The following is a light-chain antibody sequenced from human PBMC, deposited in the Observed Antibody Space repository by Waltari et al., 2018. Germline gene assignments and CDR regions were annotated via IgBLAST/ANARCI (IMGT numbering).Light chain of an antibody. J-gene: IGKJ1*01. CDR3: QRYDNVPPWT. CDR1: RSVRNN. Sequence: LSQYPAILPASPDDRVTLSCRARRSVRNNLAWYQDKPGQPPRLLIYVASLLANGIPARFTGSVSGAYFTLTISSLLSEDFAVYFCQRYDNVPPWTFDQGTRVEFK. CDR2: VAS. V-gene: IGKV3-15*01.